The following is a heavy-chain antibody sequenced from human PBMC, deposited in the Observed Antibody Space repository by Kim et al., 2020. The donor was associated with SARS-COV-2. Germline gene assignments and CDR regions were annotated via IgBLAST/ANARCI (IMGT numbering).Heavy chain of an antibody. D-gene: IGHD5-18*01. V-gene: IGHV3-21*01. CDR2: ISSSSSYI. CDR1: GFTFSSYS. Sequence: GGSLRLSCAASGFTFSSYSMNWVRQAPGKGLEWVSSISSSSSYIYYADSVKGRFTISRDNAKNSLYLQMNSLRAEDTAVYYCARDFTAKGAFDIWGQGTMVTVSS. J-gene: IGHJ3*02. CDR3: ARDFTAKGAFDI.